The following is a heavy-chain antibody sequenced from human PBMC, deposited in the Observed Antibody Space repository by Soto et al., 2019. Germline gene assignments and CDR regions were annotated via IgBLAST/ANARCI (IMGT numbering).Heavy chain of an antibody. CDR3: ARDVVVGGSLWVDP. Sequence: QVQLVQSGAEVKKPGASVKVSCKASGFTFASNDINWVRQAPGQGLQWMGWMNANVDATDSPQEFKGRVSMTWIASIRTAYLELHHLKSDDTAVYYCARDVVVGGSLWVDPWGQGSLVTVSS. J-gene: IGHJ5*02. CDR1: GFTFASND. D-gene: IGHD2-15*01. V-gene: IGHV1-8*01. CDR2: MNANVDAT.